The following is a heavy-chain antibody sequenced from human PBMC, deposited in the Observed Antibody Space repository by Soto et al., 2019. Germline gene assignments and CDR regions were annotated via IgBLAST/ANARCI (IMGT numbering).Heavy chain of an antibody. J-gene: IGHJ4*02. Sequence: GGSLRLSCAASGFTFSSYAMSWVRQAPGKGLEWVSTISHNGGTTYYADSVQGRVTISRDNAKNTLYLQMNSLRAEDTAVFYCAKERSSGWSFDYWGQGTLVTVSS. CDR2: ISHNGGTT. CDR3: AKERSSGWSFDY. CDR1: GFTFSSYA. D-gene: IGHD6-19*01. V-gene: IGHV3-23*01.